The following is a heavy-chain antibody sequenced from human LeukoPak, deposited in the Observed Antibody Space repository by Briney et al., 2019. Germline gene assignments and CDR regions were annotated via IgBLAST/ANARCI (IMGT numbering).Heavy chain of an antibody. CDR2: ISSSSSYI. J-gene: IGHJ4*02. CDR1: GFTFSSYS. CDR3: ARDLDGSGSYSIDY. D-gene: IGHD3-10*01. Sequence: PGGSLRLSCAASGFTFSSYSMNWVRQAPGKGLEWVSSISSSSSYIYYADSVKGRFTISRDNAKNSLYLQMNSLRAEDTAVYYCARDLDGSGSYSIDYWGQGTLVTVSS. V-gene: IGHV3-21*01.